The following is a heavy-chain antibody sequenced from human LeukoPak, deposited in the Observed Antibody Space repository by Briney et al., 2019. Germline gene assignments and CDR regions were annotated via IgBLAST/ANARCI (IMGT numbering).Heavy chain of an antibody. V-gene: IGHV5-51*01. CDR1: GYRLTNNW. J-gene: IGHJ5*02. Sequence: LGESLKISCKISGYRLTNNWIGRVRQVPGKGLEWMGLIYPGYSDAKYSPSFQGQVTLSVDTSISTAYLQLGGLRASDTAIYYCVRFALSSSLDHWGQGTLVTVSS. D-gene: IGHD6-13*01. CDR3: VRFALSSSLDH. CDR2: IYPGYSDA.